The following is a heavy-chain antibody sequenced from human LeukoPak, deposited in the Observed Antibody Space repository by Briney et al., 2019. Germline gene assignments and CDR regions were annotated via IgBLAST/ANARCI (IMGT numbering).Heavy chain of an antibody. Sequence: GRSLRLSCAASGFTFSSYAMHWVRQAPGKGLEWVAVISYDGSNKYYADSVKGRFTISRDNSKNTLYLQMNSLRAEDTAVYYCARDETQTWIQLWFSSYYYGVDVWGQGTTVTVSS. D-gene: IGHD5-18*01. V-gene: IGHV3-30*04. CDR1: GFTFSSYA. CDR2: ISYDGSNK. CDR3: ARDETQTWIQLWFSSYYYGVDV. J-gene: IGHJ6*02.